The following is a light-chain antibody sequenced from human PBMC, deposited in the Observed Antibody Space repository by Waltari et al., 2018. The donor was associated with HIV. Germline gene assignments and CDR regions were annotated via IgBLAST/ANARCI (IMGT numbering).Light chain of an antibody. CDR2: RDS. J-gene: IGLJ1*01. V-gene: IGLV3-9*01. CDR1: NIGCKT. CDR3: QVWDSSDYV. Sequence: SYELTQPLSVSVVLGQTARITCGGNNIGCKTVHWYQQKQGQAPVLVIYRDSNRPSEIPDRFSGSNSGNTATLTISRAQAGDEADYYCQVWDSSDYVFGTGTKVTVL.